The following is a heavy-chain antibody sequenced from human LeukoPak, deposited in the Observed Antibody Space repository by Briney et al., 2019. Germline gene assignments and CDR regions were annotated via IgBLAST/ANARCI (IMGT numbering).Heavy chain of an antibody. V-gene: IGHV4-38-2*02. CDR1: GYSISSGYY. J-gene: IGHJ5*02. CDR3: SRAFYYDFLWFDP. Sequence: PSETLSLTCTVSGYSISSGYYWGWIRQPPGKGLEWIGSIYHSGSTYYNPSLKSRVTISVDTSKNQFSLKLSSVTAADTAVYYCSRAFYYDFLWFDPWGQGTLVTVSS. CDR2: IYHSGST. D-gene: IGHD3-3*01.